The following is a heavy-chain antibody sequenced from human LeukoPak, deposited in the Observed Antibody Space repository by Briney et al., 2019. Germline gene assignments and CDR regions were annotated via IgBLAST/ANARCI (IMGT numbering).Heavy chain of an antibody. CDR3: AREGQQLDWFDP. Sequence: PGGSLRLSCAASGFTFSSYSMNWVRQAPGKGLEWVSSISSSSSYIYYADSVKGRFTISRDNAKNSLYLQMNSLRAEDTAVYYCAREGQQLDWFDPWGQGTLVTVSS. CDR1: GFTFSSYS. J-gene: IGHJ5*02. CDR2: ISSSSSYI. V-gene: IGHV3-21*01. D-gene: IGHD6-13*01.